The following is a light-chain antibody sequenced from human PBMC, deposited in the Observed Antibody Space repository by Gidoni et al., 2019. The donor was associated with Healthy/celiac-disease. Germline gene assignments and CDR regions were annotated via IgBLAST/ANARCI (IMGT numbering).Light chain of an antibody. J-gene: IGLJ3*02. Sequence: SSALPQPPSVSVSPGQTARITCSGDALPKQYDYWYQQKPGQAHVLVIYKESERPSGIPERFSGSSSGTTVTLTISGAQAEDEADYYCQSADSSGTYPWVFGGGTKLTVL. CDR3: QSADSSGTYPWV. CDR2: KES. CDR1: ALPKQY. V-gene: IGLV3-25*03.